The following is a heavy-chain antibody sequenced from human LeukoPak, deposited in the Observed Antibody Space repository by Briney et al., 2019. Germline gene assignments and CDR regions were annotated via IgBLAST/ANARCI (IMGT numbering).Heavy chain of an antibody. CDR3: ARMNYVSSGWGAPFDY. D-gene: IGHD1-7*01. CDR1: GFTFSSYS. Sequence: GGSLRLSCAASGFTFSSYSMNWVRQAPGKGLEWVSSISSSSSYIYYADSVKGRFTISRDNAKNPLYLQMNSLRAEDTAVYYCARMNYVSSGWGAPFDYWGQGTLVTVSS. J-gene: IGHJ4*02. V-gene: IGHV3-21*01. CDR2: ISSSSSYI.